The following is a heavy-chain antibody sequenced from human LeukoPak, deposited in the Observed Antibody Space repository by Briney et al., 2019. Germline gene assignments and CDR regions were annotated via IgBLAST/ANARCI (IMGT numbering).Heavy chain of an antibody. J-gene: IGHJ4*02. CDR1: GFTFNSYG. D-gene: IGHD1-26*01. Sequence: TGGSLRLSCAASGFTFNSYGMHWVRQAPGKGLEWVAFIRYDGSNKYYAGSVKGRFTISRDNSKNTLYLQMNSLRAEDTGVYYCARAEWELPYPFDYWGQGTLVTVSS. V-gene: IGHV3-30*02. CDR2: IRYDGSNK. CDR3: ARAEWELPYPFDY.